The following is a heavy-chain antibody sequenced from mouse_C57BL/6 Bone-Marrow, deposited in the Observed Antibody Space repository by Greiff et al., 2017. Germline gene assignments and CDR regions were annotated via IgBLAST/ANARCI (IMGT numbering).Heavy chain of an antibody. Sequence: EVQVVESGGGLVKPGGSLKLSCAASGFTFSRYAMSWVRQTPEKRLEWVATISDGGSYTYYPDNVKGRFTISRDNAKNNLYLQMSHLKSDDTAMYYCARDYYGSSYSRIAYWGQGALVTVSA. CDR3: ARDYYGSSYSRIAY. J-gene: IGHJ3*01. CDR1: GFTFSRYA. D-gene: IGHD1-1*01. V-gene: IGHV5-4*01. CDR2: ISDGGSYT.